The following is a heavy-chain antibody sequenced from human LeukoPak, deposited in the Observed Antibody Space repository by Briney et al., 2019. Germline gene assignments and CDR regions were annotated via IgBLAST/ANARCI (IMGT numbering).Heavy chain of an antibody. CDR3: VRVRPQDGFDI. Sequence: GESLKISCKGSGYSFSNYWIGWVRQMPGKGLEWMGIIYPSDSDTRYSPSFQGQVTISADKSIITAYLQWSSLKASDTAMYYCVRVRPQDGFDIWGQGTMVTVSS. CDR2: IYPSDSDT. V-gene: IGHV5-51*01. CDR1: GYSFSNYW. J-gene: IGHJ3*02.